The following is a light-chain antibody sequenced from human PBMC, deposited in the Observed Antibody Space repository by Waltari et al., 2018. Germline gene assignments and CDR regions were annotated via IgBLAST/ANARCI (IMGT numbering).Light chain of an antibody. CDR3: QQYNSYPFT. CDR1: QSLLYSSNNKNY. V-gene: IGKV4-1*01. J-gene: IGKJ4*01. CDR2: WAS. Sequence: DIVMTQSPDSLAVSLGERATINCKSSQSLLYSSNNKNYLAGYQQKPGQPPKLLVYWASTRESGVPDRFSGSGSGTDFTLTISSLQPEDFATYYCQQYNSYPFTFGGGTKVEIK.